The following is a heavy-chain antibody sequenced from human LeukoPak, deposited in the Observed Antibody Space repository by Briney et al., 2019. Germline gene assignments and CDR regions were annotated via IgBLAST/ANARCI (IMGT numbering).Heavy chain of an antibody. CDR2: ISNDGRNK. D-gene: IGHD4-17*01. Sequence: GGSLRLSCAASGFSFISYGMHWVRQAPGKGLEWVGVISNDGRNKNYADSVKGRFTISRDNSKDTLYLQMNSLRDEDTAVYYCAKRPSDYGDYVTYFDYWGQGTLVTVSS. V-gene: IGHV3-30*18. CDR1: GFSFISYG. J-gene: IGHJ4*02. CDR3: AKRPSDYGDYVTYFDY.